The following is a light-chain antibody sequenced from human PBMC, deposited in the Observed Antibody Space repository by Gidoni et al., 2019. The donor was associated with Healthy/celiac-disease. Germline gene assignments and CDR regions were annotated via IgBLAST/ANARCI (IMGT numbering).Light chain of an antibody. J-gene: IGKJ2*01. CDR1: QSVSSY. CDR3: QQRSNWRT. V-gene: IGKV3-11*01. Sequence: DIVLTQSPATLSLSPGERATLSCRASQSVSSYLAWYQQKPGQAPRLLIYDASNRATGIPARFSGSGSGTDFTLTISSLEPEDFAVYYCQQRSNWRTFGQGTKLEIK. CDR2: DAS.